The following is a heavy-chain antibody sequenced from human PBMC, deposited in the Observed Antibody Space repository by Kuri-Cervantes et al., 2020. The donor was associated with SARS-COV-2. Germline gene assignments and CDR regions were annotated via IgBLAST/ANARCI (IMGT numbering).Heavy chain of an antibody. CDR3: AINLEKWELRLGVLNFDY. J-gene: IGHJ4*02. Sequence: GESLKISCAASGFTFSSYAMHWVRQAPGKGLEWVAVISYDGSNKYYADSVKGRFTISRDNSKNTLYLQMNSLRAEDTAVYYCAINLEKWELRLGVLNFDYWGQGTLVTVSS. D-gene: IGHD1-26*01. V-gene: IGHV3-30-3*01. CDR2: ISYDGSNK. CDR1: GFTFSSYA.